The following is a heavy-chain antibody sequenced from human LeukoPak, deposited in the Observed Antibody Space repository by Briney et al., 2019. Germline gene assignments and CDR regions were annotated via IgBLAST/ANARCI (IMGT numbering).Heavy chain of an antibody. CDR2: ISSSSSYI. D-gene: IGHD3-9*01. V-gene: IGHV3-21*01. CDR3: ARGPPPYYDILTGYYSAYYMDV. Sequence: PGGSLRLSCAASGFSFSSYSMNWVRQAPGKGLEWVSSISSSSSYIYYADSVKGRFTISRDNAKNSLYLQMNSLRAEDTAVYYCARGPPPYYDILTGYYSAYYMDVWGKGTTVTVSS. J-gene: IGHJ6*03. CDR1: GFSFSSYS.